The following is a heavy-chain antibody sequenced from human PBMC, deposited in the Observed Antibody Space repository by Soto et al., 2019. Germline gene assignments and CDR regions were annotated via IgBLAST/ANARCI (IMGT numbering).Heavy chain of an antibody. CDR3: ARVYCSGGSCYGIDY. CDR1: GYTFTGYY. Sequence: QVQLVQSGAEVKKPGASVKVSCKASGYTFTGYYRHWVRQAPGQGLEWMGIINPTRSTSYAQKFQGRVTMTRDTSTSTVYMELSSLRSEDTAVYYCARVYCSGGSCYGIDYWGQGTLVTVSS. J-gene: IGHJ4*02. V-gene: IGHV1-46*01. CDR2: INPTRST. D-gene: IGHD2-15*01.